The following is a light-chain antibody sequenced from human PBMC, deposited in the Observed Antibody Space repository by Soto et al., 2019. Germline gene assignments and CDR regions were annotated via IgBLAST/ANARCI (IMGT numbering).Light chain of an antibody. CDR2: GAS. CDR3: QQYGSSPRT. Sequence: EIVLTQSPGTLSLSPGERATLSCRASESVSSTYLAWYQQKPGQAPRLLIYGASNRATGTPDRFSGSGSGTDFTLTVSRLEPEDFAVYYCQQYGSSPRTLGQGTKVEIK. CDR1: ESVSSTY. V-gene: IGKV3-20*01. J-gene: IGKJ1*01.